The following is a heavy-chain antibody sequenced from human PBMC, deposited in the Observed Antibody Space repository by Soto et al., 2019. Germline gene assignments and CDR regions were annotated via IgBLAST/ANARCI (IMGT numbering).Heavy chain of an antibody. CDR1: GFSFSHYE. J-gene: IGHJ4*02. V-gene: IGHV3-48*03. Sequence: EVQLVESGGGLVQPGGSLRLSCAASGFSFSHYEMNWVRQAPGKGLEWVAYISSGGNIIHYADSVRGRFTVSRDNARNSLFLQMNILRVEDTALYYCGRDRAAGGYWGQGTLVTVSS. CDR2: ISSGGNII. CDR3: GRDRAAGGY. D-gene: IGHD6-13*01.